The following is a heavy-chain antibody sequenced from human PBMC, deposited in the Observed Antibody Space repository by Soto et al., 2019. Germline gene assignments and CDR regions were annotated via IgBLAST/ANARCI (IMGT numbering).Heavy chain of an antibody. CDR3: ASFPQTAIVGAAYFDY. J-gene: IGHJ4*02. Sequence: QVQLVQSGAEVKKPGSSVKVSCKASGGTFSSYIISWVRQAPGQGLEWMGRVIPILGIANYAQKFQGRVTSTADKSTSTAYRELSSLRSEDTAVYYCASFPQTAIVGAAYFDYWGQGTLVTVSS. V-gene: IGHV1-69*02. D-gene: IGHD1-26*01. CDR1: GGTFSSYI. CDR2: VIPILGIA.